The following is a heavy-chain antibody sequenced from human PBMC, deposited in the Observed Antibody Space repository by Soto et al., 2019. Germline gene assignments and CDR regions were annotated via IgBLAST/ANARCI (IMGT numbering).Heavy chain of an antibody. CDR3: ARDKITGLFDY. Sequence: QVQLQQWGAGLLKPSETLSLTCAVYGGSFSGYYWTWIRQPPGTGLEWIGEIYQSGSTNYNPSLKSRVTISVDPSKNQFSLKLTSVTAADTAVYYCARDKITGLFDYWGQGTLVTVSS. V-gene: IGHV4-34*01. D-gene: IGHD2-8*02. J-gene: IGHJ4*02. CDR2: IYQSGST. CDR1: GGSFSGYY.